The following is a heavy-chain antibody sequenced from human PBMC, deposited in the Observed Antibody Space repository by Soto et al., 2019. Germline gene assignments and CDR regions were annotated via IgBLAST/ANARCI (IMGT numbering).Heavy chain of an antibody. V-gene: IGHV4-31*03. J-gene: IGHJ5*02. CDR2: ICYSGST. CDR1: GGSISSGGYY. CDR3: ARAFQLLNWFDP. D-gene: IGHD2-2*01. Sequence: SETLSLTCPVSGGSISSGGYYWSWIRQHPGKGLEWIGYICYSGSTYYNPSLKSRVTISVDTSKNQFSLKLSSVTAADTAVYYCARAFQLLNWFDPWGQGTLVTVSS.